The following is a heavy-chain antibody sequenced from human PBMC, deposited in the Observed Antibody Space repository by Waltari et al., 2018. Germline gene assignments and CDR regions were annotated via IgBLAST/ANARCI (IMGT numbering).Heavy chain of an antibody. J-gene: IGHJ4*02. V-gene: IGHV4-39*01. CDR1: GDSVGSRSHY. Sequence: QLQLQESGPGLVKPSESLSPHCTVSGDSVGSRSHYWAWLRQPPGKGLAWVCSFYSRGGTFYNPSLKSRATMSIDTSKNQFSLKLTSVTAEDTAVYYCATPMTTVTTPVLWGPGTLVTVSS. CDR2: FYSRGGT. D-gene: IGHD4-17*01. CDR3: ATPMTTVTTPVL.